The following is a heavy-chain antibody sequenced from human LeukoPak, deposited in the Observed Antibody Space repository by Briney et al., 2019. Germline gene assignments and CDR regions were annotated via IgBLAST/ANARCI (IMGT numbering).Heavy chain of an antibody. CDR3: ARKPTFLAAFDI. CDR2: INPNSGGT. Sequence: ASVKVSCKASGYTFTGYYMHWVRQAPGQGLEWMGWINPNSGGTNYAQKFQGRVTMTRDTSTSTVYMELSSLRSEDTAVYYCARKPTFLAAFDIWGQGTMVTVSP. D-gene: IGHD1-14*01. CDR1: GYTFTGYY. V-gene: IGHV1-2*02. J-gene: IGHJ3*02.